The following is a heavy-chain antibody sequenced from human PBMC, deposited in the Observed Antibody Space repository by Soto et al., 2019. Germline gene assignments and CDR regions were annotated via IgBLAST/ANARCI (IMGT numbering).Heavy chain of an antibody. Sequence: ASVKVSCKASGYTFTSYAMHWVRQAPGQRLEWMGWINAGNGNTKYSQKFQGRVTITRDTSASTAYMELSSLRSEDTAVYYCARDRCSSTSCYAPYNWFDPWGQGTLVTVSS. V-gene: IGHV1-3*01. D-gene: IGHD2-2*01. J-gene: IGHJ5*02. CDR3: ARDRCSSTSCYAPYNWFDP. CDR1: GYTFTSYA. CDR2: INAGNGNT.